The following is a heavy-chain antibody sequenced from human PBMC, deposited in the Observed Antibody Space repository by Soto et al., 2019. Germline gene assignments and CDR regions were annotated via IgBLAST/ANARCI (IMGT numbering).Heavy chain of an antibody. D-gene: IGHD3-16*02. Sequence: GGSLRLSCAASGFTFSSYAMSWVRQAPGKGLEWVSAISGSDGSTYYADSVKGRFTISRDNSKNTLYLQMNSLRAEDTAVYYCAKYDDYIWGSYRSYYFDYWGQGTLVTVSS. J-gene: IGHJ4*02. CDR2: ISGSDGST. V-gene: IGHV3-23*01. CDR3: AKYDDYIWGSYRSYYFDY. CDR1: GFTFSSYA.